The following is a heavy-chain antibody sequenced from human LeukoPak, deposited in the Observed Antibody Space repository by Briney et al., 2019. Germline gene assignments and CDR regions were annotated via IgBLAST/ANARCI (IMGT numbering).Heavy chain of an antibody. Sequence: GGSLRLSCAVSEFTFSSYWMHWVRQAPGKGLVWVSRINSDGSSTNYADSVKGRFTISRDNAKNTPYLQMNSLRAEDTAVYYCAKALSRGIAVAGYYFDYWGQGTLVTVSS. CDR1: EFTFSSYW. CDR3: AKALSRGIAVAGYYFDY. V-gene: IGHV3-74*01. D-gene: IGHD6-19*01. J-gene: IGHJ4*02. CDR2: INSDGSST.